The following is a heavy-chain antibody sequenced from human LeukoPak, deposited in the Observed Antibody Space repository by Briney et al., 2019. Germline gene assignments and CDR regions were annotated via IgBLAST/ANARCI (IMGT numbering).Heavy chain of an antibody. Sequence: SETLSLTCTVSGGSIRSSYYYWVWMRQPPGMELVWIGSIYDSRNTYYNPSLKSRVTITVDTSKNQFSLKLNSVPASDTAVYYCPRHYWPCRQGTLVTVS. CDR3: PRHYWP. CDR2: IYDSRNT. V-gene: IGHV4-39*01. J-gene: IGHJ5*02. CDR1: GGSIRSSYYY. D-gene: IGHD2-15*01.